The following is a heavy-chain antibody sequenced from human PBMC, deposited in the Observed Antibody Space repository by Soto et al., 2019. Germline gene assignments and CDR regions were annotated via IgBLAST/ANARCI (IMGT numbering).Heavy chain of an antibody. Sequence: TRCVPCTVSGGSVSSGYYYWSWSRQPRGEGGEWIWYIYYSGSTYYNPSLNIRVTISLDTSKNQFSLKLSSVTAAHTALYYWARGLTYYDILTGYSLPLDVWGQGTTGTVS. CDR1: GGSVSSGYYY. D-gene: IGHD3-9*01. CDR3: ARGLTYYDILTGYSLPLDV. V-gene: IGHV4-30-4*01. CDR2: IYYSGST. J-gene: IGHJ6*02.